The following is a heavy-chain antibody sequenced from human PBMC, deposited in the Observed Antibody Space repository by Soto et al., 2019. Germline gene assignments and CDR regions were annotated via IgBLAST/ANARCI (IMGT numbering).Heavy chain of an antibody. Sequence: SETLSLTCTVSGGSISSGDYYWSWIRQPPGKGLEWIGYIYYSGSTYYNPSLKSRVTISVDTSKNQFSLKLSSVTAADTAVYYCARDSSGGYSYGSYYYYYGMAVWGQGTTVTVSS. V-gene: IGHV4-30-4*01. D-gene: IGHD5-18*01. CDR2: IYYSGST. CDR3: ARDSSGGYSYGSYYYYYGMAV. J-gene: IGHJ6*02. CDR1: GGSISSGDYY.